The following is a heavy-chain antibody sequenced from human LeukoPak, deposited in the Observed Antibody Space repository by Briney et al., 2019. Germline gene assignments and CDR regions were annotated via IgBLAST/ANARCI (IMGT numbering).Heavy chain of an antibody. D-gene: IGHD3-10*01. J-gene: IGHJ6*03. CDR1: GGSISSYY. V-gene: IGHV4-4*09. CDR2: IYTSGST. CDR3: ARGYYGSGSYYEYYYYYMDV. Sequence: PSETLSLTCTVSGGSISSYYRSWIRQPPGKGLEWIGYIYTSGSTNYNPSLKSRVTISVDTSKNQFSLKLSSVTAADTAVYYCARGYYGSGSYYEYYYYYMDVWGKGTTVTVSS.